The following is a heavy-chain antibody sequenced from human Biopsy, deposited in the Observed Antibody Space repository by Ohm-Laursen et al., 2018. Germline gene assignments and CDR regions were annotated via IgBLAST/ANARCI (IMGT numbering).Heavy chain of an antibody. CDR2: IYYSGST. V-gene: IGHV4-59*07. D-gene: IGHD5-18*01. CDR3: ARGSSYGYDFDY. CDR1: DWSLNSFY. J-gene: IGHJ4*02. Sequence: SDTLSLTSTVSDWSLNSFYWNWIPQPPGKRLGWVGNIYYSGSTNFNPSLKSRVTLSVDTSKNQFSLKLSSVTAADTAVYFCARGSSYGYDFDYWGQGTLVAVSS.